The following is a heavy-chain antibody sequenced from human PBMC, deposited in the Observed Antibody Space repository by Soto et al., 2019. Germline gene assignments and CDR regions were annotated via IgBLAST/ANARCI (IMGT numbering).Heavy chain of an antibody. CDR1: GFTFKNYD. CDR3: AKDRQFRSYYESAGHYNN. Sequence: EVQLLESGGGLVQPGGSLRLPCVAYGFTFKNYDMRWVRQAPGKGLEWVSGISGSGAITYYADSVRGRFTISRDNSKNTLYLQLNSLGAEDTAIYYCAKDRQFRSYYESAGHYNNWGQGTLVTVSS. J-gene: IGHJ4*02. D-gene: IGHD3-9*01. CDR2: ISGSGAIT. V-gene: IGHV3-23*01.